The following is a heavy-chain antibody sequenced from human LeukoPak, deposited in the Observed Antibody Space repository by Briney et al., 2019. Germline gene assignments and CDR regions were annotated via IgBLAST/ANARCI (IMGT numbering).Heavy chain of an antibody. V-gene: IGHV4-4*07. CDR2: IYTSGST. CDR3: ARNIRVGNAFDI. Sequence: SETLSLTCTVSGGCISSYYWSWIRQPAGKGLEWSGRIYTSGSTNYNPSLKSRVTMSVDTRKNQFSLKLSAVTAADTAVYYCARNIRVGNAFDIWGQGTIGTVSS. CDR1: GGCISSYY. J-gene: IGHJ3*02.